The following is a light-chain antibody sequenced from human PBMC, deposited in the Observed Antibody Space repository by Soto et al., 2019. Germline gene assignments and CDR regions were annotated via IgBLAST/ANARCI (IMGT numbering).Light chain of an antibody. CDR1: QSVSSRN. Sequence: EIVLTQSPGTLSLSPGERATLSCRASQSVSSRNLAWYQQKPGQAPRLLIYGASSTATGIPDRFSGSGSGTDFTLTISRLEPEDFAVYYCQQYGSSSLFGQGTRLEIK. CDR3: QQYGSSSL. J-gene: IGKJ5*01. CDR2: GAS. V-gene: IGKV3-20*01.